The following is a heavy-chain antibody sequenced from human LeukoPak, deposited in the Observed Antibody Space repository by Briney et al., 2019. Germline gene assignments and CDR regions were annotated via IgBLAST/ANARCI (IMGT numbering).Heavy chain of an antibody. CDR1: GFTLSSYG. CDR3: AKGLITMVRGVIIPDYFDY. J-gene: IGHJ4*02. CDR2: ISDDGSNK. Sequence: GGSLRLSCAASGFTLSSYGMHWVRQAPGKGLEWVAVISDDGSNKYYADSVKGRFTISRDNSKNTLYLQMNSLRAEDTAVYYCAKGLITMVRGVIIPDYFDYWGQGTLVTVSS. V-gene: IGHV3-30*18. D-gene: IGHD3-10*01.